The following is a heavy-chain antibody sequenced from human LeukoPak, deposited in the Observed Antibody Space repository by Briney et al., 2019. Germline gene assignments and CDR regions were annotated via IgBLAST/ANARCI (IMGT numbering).Heavy chain of an antibody. CDR3: ARDSSSWYGPYLDY. J-gene: IGHJ4*02. Sequence: PSETLSLTCAVYGGSFSGYYWSWIRQPPGKGLEWIGEINHSGSTNYNPSLKSRVTISVDTSKNQFSLKLSSVTAADTAVYYCARDSSSWYGPYLDYWGQGTLVTVSS. CDR2: INHSGST. CDR1: GGSFSGYY. V-gene: IGHV4-34*01. D-gene: IGHD6-13*01.